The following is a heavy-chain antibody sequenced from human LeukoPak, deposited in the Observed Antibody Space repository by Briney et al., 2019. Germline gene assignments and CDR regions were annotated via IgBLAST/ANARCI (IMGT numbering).Heavy chain of an antibody. V-gene: IGHV3-48*01. D-gene: IGHD7-27*01. Sequence: GGSLRLSCTASGFTFSGYSMNWVRQAPGKGLEWVSYISSRSRVISYADSLKGRFTISRDNAKSSLYLQMNSLRPEDMAVYYCTRDLGNWGQGTLVTVSS. CDR2: ISSRSRVI. J-gene: IGHJ4*02. CDR1: GFTFSGYS. CDR3: TRDLGN.